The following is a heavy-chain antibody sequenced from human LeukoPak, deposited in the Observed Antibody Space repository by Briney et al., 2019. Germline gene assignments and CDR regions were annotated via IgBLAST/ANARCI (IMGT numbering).Heavy chain of an antibody. Sequence: PSETLSLTCTVSGGSISSYYWSWIRQPPGKGLEWIGYIYTSGSTNYNPSLKSRVTISLDTSQNQFSLKLSSVTAADTAVYYCERSARISGGPPGIFDYWGQGTLVTVSS. CDR3: ERSARISGGPPGIFDY. CDR2: IYTSGST. J-gene: IGHJ4*02. CDR1: GGSISSYY. V-gene: IGHV4-4*08. D-gene: IGHD4-23*01.